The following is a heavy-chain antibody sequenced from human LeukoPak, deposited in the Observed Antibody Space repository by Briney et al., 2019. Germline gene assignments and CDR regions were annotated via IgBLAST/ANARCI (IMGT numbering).Heavy chain of an antibody. J-gene: IGHJ4*02. V-gene: IGHV4-59*08. D-gene: IGHD6-19*01. CDR2: IYYSGNT. CDR1: GGSINGYY. CDR3: ARHGIGAVPAEYVDY. Sequence: SETLSLTCTVSGGSINGYYCSWIRQPPGRGLEWIGYIYYSGNTNYSPSLKSRVTISVDAPRNQFSLRLSSVTAADTAVYFCARHGIGAVPAEYVDYWGQGTLVTVSS.